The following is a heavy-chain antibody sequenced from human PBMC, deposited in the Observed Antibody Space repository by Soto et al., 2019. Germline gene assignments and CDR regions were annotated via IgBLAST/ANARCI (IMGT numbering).Heavy chain of an antibody. D-gene: IGHD5-12*01. V-gene: IGHV3-23*01. CDR1: GFTFSSYA. CDR2: ISSSGGST. CDR3: ARADSGYAHGYYYYGMDV. J-gene: IGHJ6*02. Sequence: PGGSLRLSCAASGFTFSSYAMSWVRQAPGKGLEWVSAISSSGGSTYYADSVKGRFTISRDNSKNTLYLQMNSLRAEDTAVYYCARADSGYAHGYYYYGMDVWGQGTTVTVSS.